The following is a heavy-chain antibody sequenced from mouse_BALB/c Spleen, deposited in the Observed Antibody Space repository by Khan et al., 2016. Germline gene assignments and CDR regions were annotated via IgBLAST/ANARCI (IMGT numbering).Heavy chain of an antibody. CDR2: INSDGSAI. CDR3: MRYDGYYWYFDV. D-gene: IGHD2-3*01. CDR1: GFTFSGFW. V-gene: IGHV11-2*02. Sequence: EVPLFAPGGGFVQPGGSRGLSCEGSGFTFSGFWMSWVRQTPGKTLEWIGDINSDGSAINYAPSIKDRFTIFRDNDKSTLYLQMSNVRSEDTATYFCMRYDGYYWYFDVWGAGTTVTVSS. J-gene: IGHJ1*01.